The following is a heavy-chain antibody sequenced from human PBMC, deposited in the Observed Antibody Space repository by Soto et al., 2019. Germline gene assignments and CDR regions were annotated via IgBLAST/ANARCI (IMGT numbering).Heavy chain of an antibody. CDR2: INTRSTYI. J-gene: IGHJ6*02. V-gene: IGHV3-21*01. Sequence: GGSLRLSCAASGFTLSSYSMNWVRQAPGKGLEWVSSINTRSTYIYYADSVRGRFTISRDNAKNSLYLQMNSLRAEDTAVYYCARERAAAGTPNYYYGMDVWGQGTTVTVSS. D-gene: IGHD6-13*01. CDR1: GFTLSSYS. CDR3: ARERAAAGTPNYYYGMDV.